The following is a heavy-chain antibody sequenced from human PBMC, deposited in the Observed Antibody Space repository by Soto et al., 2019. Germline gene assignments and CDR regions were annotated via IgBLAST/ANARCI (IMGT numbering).Heavy chain of an antibody. Sequence: GGSLRLSCGAAEFTFGSYAMHWVRQAPGKGLEWVAVISYDGSNKYYADSVKGRFTISRDNSKNTLYLQMNSLRAEDTAVYYCARDILGAGWNRFDYWGQGTLVTVSS. CDR1: EFTFGSYA. D-gene: IGHD6-19*01. CDR3: ARDILGAGWNRFDY. V-gene: IGHV3-30-3*01. J-gene: IGHJ4*02. CDR2: ISYDGSNK.